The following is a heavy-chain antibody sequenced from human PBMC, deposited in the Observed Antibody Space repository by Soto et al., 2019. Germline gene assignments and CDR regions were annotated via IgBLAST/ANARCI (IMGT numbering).Heavy chain of an antibody. CDR2: VNHGGTS. Sequence: SQTLSLTCAVHGGSFSGYYWDWIRQPPGKGLEWIGEVNHGGTSNYNPSLKSRAIISVDTSKNQFSLKLTSVTAEDTALYFCARLGGYYQAFDNWGQGTLVTVS. CDR1: GGSFSGYY. CDR3: ARLGGYYQAFDN. V-gene: IGHV4-34*01. J-gene: IGHJ4*02. D-gene: IGHD3-3*01.